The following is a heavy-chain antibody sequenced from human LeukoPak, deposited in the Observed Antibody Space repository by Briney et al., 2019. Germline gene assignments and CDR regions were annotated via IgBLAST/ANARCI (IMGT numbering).Heavy chain of an antibody. CDR1: GFTFGNYA. J-gene: IGHJ4*02. CDR2: ISAVGDKI. D-gene: IGHD4-23*01. V-gene: IGHV3-23*01. CDR3: ARDWATTVVTPGFDY. Sequence: GGSLRLSCAASGFTFGNYAMGWVRQAPGKGLEWVSAISAVGDKIYYADSVKGRFALSRDNSKNTLYLQMNSLRAEDTAVYFCARDWATTVVTPGFDYWGQGTLVTVSS.